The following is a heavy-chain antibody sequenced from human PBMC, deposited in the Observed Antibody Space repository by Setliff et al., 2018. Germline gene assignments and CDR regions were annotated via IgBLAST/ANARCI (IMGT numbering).Heavy chain of an antibody. Sequence: PGESLKISCAASGFTFSSYWMSWVRQAPGKGLEWVANIKQDGSEKYYVDSVKGRFTISRDNAKNSLYLQMNSLRAEDTAVYYCARHSSSLLDYWGQGTLVTVSS. V-gene: IGHV3-7*01. D-gene: IGHD6-6*01. J-gene: IGHJ4*02. CDR2: IKQDGSEK. CDR3: ARHSSSLLDY. CDR1: GFTFSSYW.